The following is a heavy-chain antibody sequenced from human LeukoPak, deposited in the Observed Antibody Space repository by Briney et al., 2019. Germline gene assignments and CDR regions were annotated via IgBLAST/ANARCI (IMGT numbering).Heavy chain of an antibody. V-gene: IGHV4-34*01. J-gene: IGHJ3*02. D-gene: IGHD5-24*01. CDR2: INHSGST. Sequence: PSETLSLTCAVYGGSFSGYYWSWIRQPPGKGLEWIGEINHSGSTNYNPSLKSRVTISVDTSKNQFSLKPSSVTAADTAVYYCARRLEMATIGGAFDIWGQGTMVTVSS. CDR1: GGSFSGYY. CDR3: ARRLEMATIGGAFDI.